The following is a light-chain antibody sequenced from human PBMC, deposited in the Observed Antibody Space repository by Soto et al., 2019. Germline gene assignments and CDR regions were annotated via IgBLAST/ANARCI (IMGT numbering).Light chain of an antibody. CDR1: QTINNH. V-gene: IGKV1-39*01. J-gene: IGKJ2*01. Sequence: DIEMTQSPSSLSASVGDRVTITCRASQTINNHLNWYQQKAGKAPELLIYAASNLRRGVPSRFSGSGSGTDFTLTISSLQPEDFATYHCQQSNRPPYTFGQGTKLEI. CDR2: AAS. CDR3: QQSNRPPYT.